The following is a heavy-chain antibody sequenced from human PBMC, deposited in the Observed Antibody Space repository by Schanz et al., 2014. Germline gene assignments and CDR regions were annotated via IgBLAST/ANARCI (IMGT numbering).Heavy chain of an antibody. CDR1: GFTFSYYS. CDR2: IGGDASRT. J-gene: IGHJ5*02. V-gene: IGHV3-23*04. CDR3: ARAPPLVRGIAGWFGP. D-gene: IGHD3-10*01. Sequence: VQLVESGGGLVKPGGSLRLSCAASGFTFSYYSLNWVRQAPGKGPEWVSAIGGDASRTYYADSVKGRFTISRDNSKSPMYPQMKRVGPDDTAVYYCARAPPLVRGIAGWFGPWGQGSLVTVSS.